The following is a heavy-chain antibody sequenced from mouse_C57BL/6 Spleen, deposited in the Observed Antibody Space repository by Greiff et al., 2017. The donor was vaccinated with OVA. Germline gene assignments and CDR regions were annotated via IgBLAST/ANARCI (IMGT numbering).Heavy chain of an antibody. V-gene: IGHV3-6*01. J-gene: IGHJ4*01. D-gene: IGHD2-12*01. Sequence: EVQLQQSGPGLVKPSQSLSLTCSVTGYSITSGYYWNWIRQFPGNKLEWMGYISYDGSNNYNPSLKNRISITRDTSKNKFLLKLNSVTTEDTATYYCARARYDEAMDYWGQGTSVTVSS. CDR2: ISYDGSN. CDR1: GYSITSGYY. CDR3: ARARYDEAMDY.